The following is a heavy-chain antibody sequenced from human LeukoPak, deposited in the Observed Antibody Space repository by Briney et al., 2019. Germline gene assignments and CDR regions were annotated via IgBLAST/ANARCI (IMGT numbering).Heavy chain of an antibody. D-gene: IGHD3-9*01. J-gene: IGHJ4*02. Sequence: GGSLRLSCAASGFTFSTSAMHWVRQVPGKGLEWVSSIDYDSSHIYYAASVRGRFTISRDNARNSVYLQMDSLRAEDTAVYYCTRDPLRYLRVGHYDYWGQGTLVAVSS. CDR3: TRDPLRYLRVGHYDY. CDR2: IDYDSSHI. V-gene: IGHV3-21*01. CDR1: GFTFSTSA.